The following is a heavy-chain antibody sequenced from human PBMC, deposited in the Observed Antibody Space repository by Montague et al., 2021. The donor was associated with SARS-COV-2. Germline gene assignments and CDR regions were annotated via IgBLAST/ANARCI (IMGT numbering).Heavy chain of an antibody. D-gene: IGHD1-1*01. CDR2: VYWDDDE. Sequence: PALVKPTQTLTLTCTFSGFSLTTFGVGVGWIRQPPGKAPEWLTLVYWDDDEHYSPSLKNRLSVTKAASEPGVVLRMTNMHPVDTATYYCVYWKMGDGNPNFEFWGQGTLVTVSS. V-gene: IGHV2-5*02. CDR3: VYWKMGDGNPNFEF. CDR1: GFSLTTFGVG. J-gene: IGHJ4*02.